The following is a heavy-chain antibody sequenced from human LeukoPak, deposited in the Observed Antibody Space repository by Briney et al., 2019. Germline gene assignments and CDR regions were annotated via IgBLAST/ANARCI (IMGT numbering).Heavy chain of an antibody. CDR3: AIVYDSSGSQTVFDY. CDR2: ISGSGGST. J-gene: IGHJ4*02. V-gene: IGHV3-23*01. Sequence: GGSLRLSCAASGFTFSSYAMSWVRQAPGKGLEWVSAISGSGGSTYYADSVKGRFTISRDNSKNTLYLQMNSLRAEDTAVYYCAIVYDSSGSQTVFDYWGQGTLVTVSS. D-gene: IGHD3-22*01. CDR1: GFTFSSYA.